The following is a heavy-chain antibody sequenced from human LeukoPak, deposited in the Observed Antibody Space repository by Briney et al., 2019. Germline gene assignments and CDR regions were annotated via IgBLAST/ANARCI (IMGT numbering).Heavy chain of an antibody. J-gene: IGHJ4*02. CDR2: FCGPNST. V-gene: IGHV3-23*01. D-gene: IGHD2-15*01. CDR3: AKFFSGSCFSAGDN. Sequence: GGSLRLSCAASGFTFSSYAMSWVRQAPGKGLEWVSLFCGPNSTYYADSVKGRFTISRDNSKNTLFLQMNSLRSEDTAVYYCAKFFSGSCFSAGDNWGQGTLVSVFS. CDR1: GFTFSSYA.